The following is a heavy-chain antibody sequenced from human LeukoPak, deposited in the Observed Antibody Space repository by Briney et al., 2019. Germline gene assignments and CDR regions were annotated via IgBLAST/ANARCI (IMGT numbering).Heavy chain of an antibody. V-gene: IGHV3-15*01. D-gene: IGHD3-22*01. CDR3: TTRYYYDGSGYLSREY. CDR1: GFTFTNAW. Sequence: PGGSLRLSCAASGFTFTNAWMTWVRQAPGKGLEWVGRIKSKTEGGTTDYAAPVKARFTISRDDSKNMLHLQMNSLKTEDTAVYYCTTRYYYDGSGYLSREYWGQGTLVTVSS. CDR2: IKSKTEGGTT. J-gene: IGHJ4*02.